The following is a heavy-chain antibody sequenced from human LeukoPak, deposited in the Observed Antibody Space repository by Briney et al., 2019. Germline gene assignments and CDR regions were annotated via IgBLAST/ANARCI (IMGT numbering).Heavy chain of an antibody. D-gene: IGHD6-13*01. Sequence: SETLSLTCTVSGGSISSYYWSWIRQPPGKGLEWIGYIYTSGSTNYNPSLKSRVTISVDTSKNQFSLKLSSVTAADTAVYYCARLTGWAAAGGYYFDYWGQGTLVTVSS. CDR1: GGSISSYY. V-gene: IGHV4-4*09. J-gene: IGHJ4*02. CDR2: IYTSGST. CDR3: ARLTGWAAAGGYYFDY.